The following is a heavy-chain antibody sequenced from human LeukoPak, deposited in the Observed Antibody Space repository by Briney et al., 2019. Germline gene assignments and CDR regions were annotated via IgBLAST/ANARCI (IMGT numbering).Heavy chain of an antibody. Sequence: PGGSLRLSCAASGFTFSNYAMNWVRQAPGKGLEWVSAINGGGGYMVYADSVRGRFTISRDNSKNTLYLLMNSLGVEDTATYYCAKEVLNVGGNTDYWGQGTLVTVSS. J-gene: IGHJ4*02. CDR2: INGGGGYM. CDR1: GFTFSNYA. CDR3: AKEVLNVGGNTDY. D-gene: IGHD4-23*01. V-gene: IGHV3-23*01.